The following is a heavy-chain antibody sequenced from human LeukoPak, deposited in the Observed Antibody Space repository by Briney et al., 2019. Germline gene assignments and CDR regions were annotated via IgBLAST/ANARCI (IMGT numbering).Heavy chain of an antibody. CDR2: ISGSGGST. CDR3: ATRNRYDSSGYPGY. V-gene: IGHV3-23*01. CDR1: GFTFNNFA. D-gene: IGHD3-22*01. Sequence: GGSLRLSCAASGFTFNNFAMSWVRQAPGKGLEWVSAISGSGGSTYYADSVKGRFTISRDNSKNTLYLQMNSLRAEDMALYYCATRNRYDSSGYPGYWGQGTLVTVSS. J-gene: IGHJ4*02.